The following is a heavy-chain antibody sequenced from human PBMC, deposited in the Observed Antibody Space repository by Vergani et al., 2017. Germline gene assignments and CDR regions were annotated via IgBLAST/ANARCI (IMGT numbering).Heavy chain of an antibody. CDR3: ARGETRTDWLDP. CDR1: GVSVSSTAFY. J-gene: IGHJ5*02. V-gene: IGHV4-61*02. CDR2: IYGSGNI. D-gene: IGHD3/OR15-3a*01. Sequence: QVQLQESGPGLVKPSQTLSLTCSVSGVSVSSTAFYWNWIRPPAGKGLEWIGRIYGSGNINYNPSLEGRVTISRDTSKNQFSLKVHSVTAADTAVYYCARGETRTDWLDPWGKGTQVIVSS.